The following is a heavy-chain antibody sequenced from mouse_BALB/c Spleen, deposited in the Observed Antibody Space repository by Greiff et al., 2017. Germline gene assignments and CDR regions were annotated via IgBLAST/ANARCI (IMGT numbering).Heavy chain of an antibody. CDR1: GYSITSGYY. CDR3: ASRGWFDY. V-gene: IGHV3-6*02. Sequence: EVKLMESGPGLVKPSQSLSLTCSVTGYSITSGYYWNWIRQFPGNKLEWMGYISYDGSNNYNPSLKNRISITRDTSKNQFFLKLNSVTTEDTATYYCASRGWFDYWGQGTTLTVSS. J-gene: IGHJ2*01. CDR2: ISYDGSN. D-gene: IGHD3-3*01.